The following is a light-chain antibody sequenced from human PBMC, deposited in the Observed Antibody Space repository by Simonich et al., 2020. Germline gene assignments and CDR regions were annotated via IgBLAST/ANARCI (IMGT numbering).Light chain of an antibody. J-gene: IGLJ2*01. V-gene: IGLV6-57*01. CDR3: QSYDSSNRV. CDR1: SGSIAINY. Sequence: NFMLTQPHSVSESPGKTVTISCTRSSGSIAINYVQWYQQRPGSSPPTVNYEDNPRPPGVPDRFSGSIDSSSNSASLTISGLKTEDEADYYCQSYDSSNRVFGGGTKLTVL. CDR2: EDN.